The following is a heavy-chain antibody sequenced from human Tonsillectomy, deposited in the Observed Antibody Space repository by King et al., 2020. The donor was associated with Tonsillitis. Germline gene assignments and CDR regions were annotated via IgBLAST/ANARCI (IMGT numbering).Heavy chain of an antibody. D-gene: IGHD3-22*01. CDR2: LSSISSYI. J-gene: IGHJ3*02. CDR3: AREATYYSESSGYHDALDI. Sequence: VQLVESGGGLVKPGGSLRLSCAASGFTFSSYNMNWVRQAPGKGLEWVSYLSSISSYIYYAYSVKGRLTVSRDNAKNSLYLHMNSLRAEDTAVYYCAREATYYSESSGYHDALDIWGQGTMVTVSS. V-gene: IGHV3-21*01. CDR1: GFTFSSYN.